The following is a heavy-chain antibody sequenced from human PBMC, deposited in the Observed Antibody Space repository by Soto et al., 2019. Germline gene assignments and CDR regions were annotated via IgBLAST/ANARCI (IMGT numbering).Heavy chain of an antibody. CDR1: GFTFSSYG. J-gene: IGHJ4*02. CDR2: IWYDGSNK. CDR3: ARDGEDIVVVPAAILGNPSHLLYYFDY. Sequence: QVQLVESGGGVVQPGRSLRLSCAASGFTFSSYGMHWVRQAPGKGLEWVAVIWYDGSNKYYADSVKGRFTISRDNSKNTLYLQMNSLRAEDTAVYYCARDGEDIVVVPAAILGNPSHLLYYFDYWGQGTLVTVSS. D-gene: IGHD2-2*01. V-gene: IGHV3-33*01.